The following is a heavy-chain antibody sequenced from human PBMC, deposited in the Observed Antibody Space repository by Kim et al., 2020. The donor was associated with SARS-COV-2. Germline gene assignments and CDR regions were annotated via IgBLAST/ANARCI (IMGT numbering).Heavy chain of an antibody. CDR3: ARGAAGPRYSSSYTYEYYFDY. CDR2: ISAYNGNT. CDR1: GYTFTSYG. V-gene: IGHV1-18*04. D-gene: IGHD6-13*01. Sequence: ASVKVSCKASGYTFTSYGISWVRQAPGQGLERMGWISAYNGNTNYAQKLQGRVTMTTDTSTSTAYMELRSLRSDDTAVYYCARGAAGPRYSSSYTYEYYFDYWGQGTLVTVSS. J-gene: IGHJ4*02.